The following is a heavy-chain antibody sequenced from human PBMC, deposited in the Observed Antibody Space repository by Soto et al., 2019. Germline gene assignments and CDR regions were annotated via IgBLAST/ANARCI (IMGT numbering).Heavy chain of an antibody. D-gene: IGHD2-8*01. Sequence: EVQLVESGGGLVQPGGSLRLSCAASGFTFSSYWMSWVRQAPGKGLEWVANIKQDGSEKYYVDSVKGRFTISRDNAKNSLYLQMNSLRAEDTAVYYCARDREDIVLMVYAMDKYYFDYWGQGTLVTVSS. CDR3: ARDREDIVLMVYAMDKYYFDY. J-gene: IGHJ4*02. CDR1: GFTFSSYW. CDR2: IKQDGSEK. V-gene: IGHV3-7*01.